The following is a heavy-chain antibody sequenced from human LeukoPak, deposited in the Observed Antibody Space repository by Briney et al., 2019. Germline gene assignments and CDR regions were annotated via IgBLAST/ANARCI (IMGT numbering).Heavy chain of an antibody. D-gene: IGHD2-2*01. CDR2: IYSGGST. V-gene: IGHV3-53*01. CDR1: GFTVSSNY. Sequence: GGSLRLSCAASGFTVSSNYMSWVRQAPGKGLEWVSVIYSGGSTYYADSVKGRFTISRDNSKDTLYLQMNSLRAEDTAVYYCARVAAAAGAFDIWGQGTMVTVSS. J-gene: IGHJ3*02. CDR3: ARVAAAAGAFDI.